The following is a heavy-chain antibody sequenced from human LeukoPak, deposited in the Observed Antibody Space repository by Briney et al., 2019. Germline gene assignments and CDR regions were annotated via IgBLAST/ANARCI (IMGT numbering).Heavy chain of an antibody. J-gene: IGHJ6*02. CDR3: ARAIAARPYYYYVMDV. Sequence: PGGSLRLSCAASGFTFSSYSVNWVRQAPGKGLEWVSSISSSSSYIYYADSVKGRFTISRDNAKNSLYLQMNSLRAEDTAVYYCARAIAARPYYYYVMDVWGQGTTVTVSS. CDR1: GFTFSSYS. D-gene: IGHD6-6*01. CDR2: ISSSSSYI. V-gene: IGHV3-21*01.